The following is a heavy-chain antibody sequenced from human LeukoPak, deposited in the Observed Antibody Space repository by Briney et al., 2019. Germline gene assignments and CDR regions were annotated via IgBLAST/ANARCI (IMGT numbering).Heavy chain of an antibody. CDR3: AKDGAYSGYDIDY. CDR2: ISYDGSNK. V-gene: IGHV3-30*18. CDR1: GFTFSSYG. D-gene: IGHD5-12*01. J-gene: IGHJ4*02. Sequence: GGSLRLSCAASGFTFSSYGMHWVRQAPGKGLEWVAVISYDGSNKYYADSVKGRFTISRDNSKNTLYLQMNSLRAEDTAVYYCAKDGAYSGYDIDYWGQGTLVTVSS.